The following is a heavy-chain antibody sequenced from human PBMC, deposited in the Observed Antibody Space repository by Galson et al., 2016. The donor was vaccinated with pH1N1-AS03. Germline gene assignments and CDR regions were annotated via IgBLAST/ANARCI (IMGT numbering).Heavy chain of an antibody. CDR2: IDPRDSDA. CDR3: ARHRQSETYSEPFDI. J-gene: IGHJ3*02. Sequence: QSGAEVKKPGESLKISCKAPGYDFINYWIGWVRQMPGKGLEWMGVIDPRDSDARYSSSFQGQVTISADKSITPAHLQWGSLKASDTGMYFCARHRQSETYSEPFDIWGQGTMVTVSS. D-gene: IGHD2-21*01. V-gene: IGHV5-51*01. CDR1: GYDFINYW.